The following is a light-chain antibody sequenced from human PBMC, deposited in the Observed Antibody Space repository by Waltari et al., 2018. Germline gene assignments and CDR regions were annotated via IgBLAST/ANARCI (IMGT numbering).Light chain of an antibody. CDR3: QQSYITSSRT. CDR1: QLIGSY. Sequence: DIQLTQSPSALSASAGDGVPSTCRASQLIGSYLIWYQQKSGRAPKLLIYATSNLRSGVPSRFSGSASGTDFTLTISSLQPDDFATYYCQQSYITSSRTFGGGTKVEIK. J-gene: IGKJ4*01. V-gene: IGKV1-39*01. CDR2: ATS.